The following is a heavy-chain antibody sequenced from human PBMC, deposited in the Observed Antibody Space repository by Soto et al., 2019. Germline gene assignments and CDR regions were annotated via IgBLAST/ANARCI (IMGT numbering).Heavy chain of an antibody. CDR1: GGSINSAYY. J-gene: IGHJ4*02. CDR2: IYYSGST. V-gene: IGHV4-39*01. Sequence: SETLSLTCAVSGGSINSAYYWGWIRQPPGKGLEWIGSIYYSGSTSYNPSLKSRVTISADTSKNQFSLKLSSVTAADTAVFYCARTYGSSWYMTFDYWGQGTLVTVSS. D-gene: IGHD6-13*01. CDR3: ARTYGSSWYMTFDY.